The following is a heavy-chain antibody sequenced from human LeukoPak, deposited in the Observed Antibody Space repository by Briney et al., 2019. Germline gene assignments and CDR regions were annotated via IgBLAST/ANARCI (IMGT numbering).Heavy chain of an antibody. CDR3: ARNLRGGSYSDFDY. D-gene: IGHD1-26*01. CDR2: INAGNGKA. J-gene: IGHJ4*02. V-gene: IGHV1-3*01. CDR1: GYIFTNYA. Sequence: ASVKVSCKASGYIFTNYAIHWVRQAPGQRLEWMGWINAGNGKANYSQKFRGRVTLTRDTSASTAYMELSSLRSEDTAVYYCARNLRGGSYSDFDYWGQGTLVTVSS.